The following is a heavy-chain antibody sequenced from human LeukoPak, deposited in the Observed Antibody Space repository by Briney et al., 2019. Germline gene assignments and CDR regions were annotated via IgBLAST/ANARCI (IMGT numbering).Heavy chain of an antibody. V-gene: IGHV4-39*01. D-gene: IGHD1-26*01. CDR1: GGSTSSSSYY. CDR3: ARVGGSYLKNYFDY. CDR2: IYYTGST. J-gene: IGHJ4*02. Sequence: SETLSLTCTVSGGSTSSSSYYWGWIRQPPGKGLEWIGCIYYTGSTYYNPSLKSRVTISVDTSKNQFSLKLSSVTAADTAVYYCARVGGSYLKNYFDYWGQGTLVTVSS.